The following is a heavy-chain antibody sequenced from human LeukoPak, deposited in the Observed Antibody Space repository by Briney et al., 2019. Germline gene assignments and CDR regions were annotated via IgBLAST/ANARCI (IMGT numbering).Heavy chain of an antibody. CDR1: GFTFINYW. CDR3: ARGSSGFDY. CDR2: IKQDGSDK. J-gene: IGHJ4*02. D-gene: IGHD6-19*01. Sequence: GGSLRLSCAASGFTFINYWMSWVRQAPGKGLERVANIKQDGSDKDYVDSVKGRFTISRDNAKNSVYLRMTSLSVEDTAVYYCARGSSGFDYWGQGTLVTVSS. V-gene: IGHV3-7*03.